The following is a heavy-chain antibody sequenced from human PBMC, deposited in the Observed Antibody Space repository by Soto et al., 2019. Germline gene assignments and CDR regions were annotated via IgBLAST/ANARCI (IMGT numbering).Heavy chain of an antibody. D-gene: IGHD6-19*01. Sequence: GGSLRLSCAASGFTCSSYGMHWVRQAPGKGLEWVAVISYDGSNKYYADSVKGRFTISRDNSKNTLYLQMNSLRAEDTAVYYCARRSGWYEEPNWFDPWGQGTLVTVSS. J-gene: IGHJ5*02. V-gene: IGHV3-30*03. CDR3: ARRSGWYEEPNWFDP. CDR2: ISYDGSNK. CDR1: GFTCSSYG.